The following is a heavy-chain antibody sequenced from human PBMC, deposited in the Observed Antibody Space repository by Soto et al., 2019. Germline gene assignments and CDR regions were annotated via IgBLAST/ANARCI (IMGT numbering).Heavy chain of an antibody. D-gene: IGHD3-9*01. Sequence: GASVKVSCKASGYTFTGYFMHWVRQAPGQGLEWMGWFNPNSGDTDYAQKFQGRVSMTWDTSLKTAYLELSSLMSEDTAVYYCARPPGYISDWYYFDLWGQGTQVTVSS. CDR1: GYTFTGYF. V-gene: IGHV1-2*02. J-gene: IGHJ4*02. CDR2: FNPNSGDT. CDR3: ARPPGYISDWYYFDL.